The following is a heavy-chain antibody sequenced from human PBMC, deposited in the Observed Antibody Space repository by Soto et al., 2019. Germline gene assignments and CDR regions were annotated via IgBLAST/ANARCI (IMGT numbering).Heavy chain of an antibody. CDR2: IYPGDSDT. Sequence: GESLKISCKSSGYSFTSYWIGWVPQIPGKGLEWMGIIYPGDSDTRYSPSFQGQVTISADKSISTAYLQWSSLKASDTAMYYCASSRVYPVFPIRYWGQGTLVTVSS. V-gene: IGHV5-51*01. J-gene: IGHJ4*02. CDR1: GYSFTSYW. D-gene: IGHD2-8*01. CDR3: ASSRVYPVFPIRY.